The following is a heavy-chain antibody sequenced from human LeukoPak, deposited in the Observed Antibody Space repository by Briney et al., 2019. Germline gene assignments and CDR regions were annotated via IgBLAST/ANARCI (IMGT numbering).Heavy chain of an antibody. Sequence: PGGSLRLSCAASGFAFTNACMSWVRRAPGKGLEWVGRIRSKNNGGTTDYAAPVRGRFSISRDDSKSTLYLQMNSLKAGDTAVYYCTTDPGYRGLYYFDYWGQGTLVTVSS. V-gene: IGHV3-15*01. CDR2: IRSKNNGGTT. CDR1: GFAFTNAC. J-gene: IGHJ4*02. D-gene: IGHD5-12*01. CDR3: TTDPGYRGLYYFDY.